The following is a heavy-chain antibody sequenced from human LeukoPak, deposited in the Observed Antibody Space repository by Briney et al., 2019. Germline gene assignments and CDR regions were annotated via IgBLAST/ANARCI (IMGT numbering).Heavy chain of an antibody. CDR3: ATKQWLAPPPDS. CDR1: GFTFSKYW. J-gene: IGHJ4*02. D-gene: IGHD6-19*01. Sequence: GGSLRLSCAASGFTFSKYWMLWVRQAPGKGLESVARINTDGTVTTYADSVKGRFTFSRDNADNTMFLQMNSVRDEDTAVYYCATKQWLAPPPDSWGQGTPVTVSS. V-gene: IGHV3-74*01. CDR2: INTDGTVT.